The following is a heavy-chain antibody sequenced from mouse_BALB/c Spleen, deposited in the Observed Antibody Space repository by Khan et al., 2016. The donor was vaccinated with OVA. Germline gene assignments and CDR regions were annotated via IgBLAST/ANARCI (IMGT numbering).Heavy chain of an antibody. V-gene: IGHV2-2*02. CDR3: VRYYDYGEGLTY. J-gene: IGHJ3*01. CDR2: IWSGGVT. D-gene: IGHD2-4*01. CDR1: GFSLSSYG. Sequence: QMQLEESGPGLVQPSQSLSITCTVSGFSLSSYGVHWVRQSPGKGLEWLGVIWSGGVTDYNAAFISRMSISKENSKSQAFLKMNSLQANDTAIYYCVRYYDYGEGLTYWGQGTLVTVSA.